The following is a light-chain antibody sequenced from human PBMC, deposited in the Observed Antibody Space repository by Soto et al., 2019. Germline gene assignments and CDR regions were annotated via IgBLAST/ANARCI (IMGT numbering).Light chain of an antibody. Sequence: EIVLTQSPGTLSLSPGERATLSWRASQSVSSGYLAWYQQKPGQAPRLLIYGASTRATGIPNRFSGSGSGTDFTLTISRLEPEDFAVYYCQQYGSSPWTFGQGTKVEIK. CDR2: GAS. J-gene: IGKJ1*01. V-gene: IGKV3-20*01. CDR1: QSVSSGY. CDR3: QQYGSSPWT.